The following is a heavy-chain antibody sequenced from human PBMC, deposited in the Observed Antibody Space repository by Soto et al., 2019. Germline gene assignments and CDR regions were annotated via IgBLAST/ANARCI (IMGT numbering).Heavy chain of an antibody. D-gene: IGHD5-12*01. V-gene: IGHV3-15*07. Sequence: PGGSLRPSCAASGFTFSNAWMNWVRQAPGKGLEWVGRIKSKTDGGTTDYAAPVKGRFTISRDDSKNTLYLQMNSLKTEDTAVYYCTTAPLQYSGYDEGAFDIWGQGTMVTVSS. CDR3: TTAPLQYSGYDEGAFDI. CDR1: GFTFSNAW. CDR2: IKSKTDGGTT. J-gene: IGHJ3*02.